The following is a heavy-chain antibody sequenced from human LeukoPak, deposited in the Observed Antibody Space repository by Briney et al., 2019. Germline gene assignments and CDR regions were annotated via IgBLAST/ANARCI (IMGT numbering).Heavy chain of an antibody. V-gene: IGHV3-11*01. CDR3: ASRREFIDF. CDR1: GFTLSDYY. Sequence: GGSLRLSCAASGFTLSDYYMSWIRQAPGKGLEWVSYSSSSGTTIYYADSVKGRFAISRDSAKDSLYLQMNSLRAEDTAVYYCASRREFIDFWGQGTLVTVSS. J-gene: IGHJ4*02. CDR2: SSSSGTTI.